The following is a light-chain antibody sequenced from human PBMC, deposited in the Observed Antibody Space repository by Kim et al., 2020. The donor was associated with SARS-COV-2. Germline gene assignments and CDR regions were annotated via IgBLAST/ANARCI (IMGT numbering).Light chain of an antibody. CDR2: GAS. Sequence: VYPGERATVACRASQSVSSNLAWYQQKTGQAPRILIYGASTRATGIPARFSGSGSGTEFTLTISSLQSEDFAVYYCQQYNNWPLTFGGGTKVDIK. CDR3: QQYNNWPLT. CDR1: QSVSSN. J-gene: IGKJ4*01. V-gene: IGKV3-15*01.